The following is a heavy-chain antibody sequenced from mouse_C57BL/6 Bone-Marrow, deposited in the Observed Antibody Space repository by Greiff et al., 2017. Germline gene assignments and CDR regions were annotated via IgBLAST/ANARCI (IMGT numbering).Heavy chain of an antibody. D-gene: IGHD2-4*01. V-gene: IGHV1-64*01. J-gene: IGHJ3*01. CDR1: GYTFTSYW. CDR2: IHPNSGST. CDR3: ASDYDGAWFAY. Sequence: QVQLQQPGAELVKPGASVKLSCKASGYTFTSYWMHWVKQRPGQGLEWIGMIHPNSGSTNYNEKFKSKATLTVDKPSSTAYMQLSSLTSEDSAVYYCASDYDGAWFAYWGQGTLVTVSA.